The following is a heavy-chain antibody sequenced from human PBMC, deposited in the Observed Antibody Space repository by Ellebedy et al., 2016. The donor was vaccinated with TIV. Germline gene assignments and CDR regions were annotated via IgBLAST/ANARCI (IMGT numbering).Heavy chain of an antibody. V-gene: IGHV3-7*01. J-gene: IGHJ2*01. CDR2: IKQDGSEK. Sequence: GGSLRLFXAASGFTFSSYWMSWVRQAPGKGLEWVANIKQDGSEKYYVDSVKGRFTISRDNAKNSLYLQMNSLRAEDTAVYYCARDMRITMIVVVISWYFDLWGRGTLVTVSS. CDR1: GFTFSSYW. D-gene: IGHD3-22*01. CDR3: ARDMRITMIVVVISWYFDL.